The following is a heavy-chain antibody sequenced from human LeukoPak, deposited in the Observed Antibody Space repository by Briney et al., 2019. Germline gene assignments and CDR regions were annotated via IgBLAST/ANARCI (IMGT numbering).Heavy chain of an antibody. V-gene: IGHV3-23*01. D-gene: IGHD1-26*01. J-gene: IGHJ4*02. CDR3: TKHEGGGNYLPY. CDR1: GFTFSSYA. CDR2: LSDSGIST. Sequence: GGSLRLSCAASGFTFSSYAMSWVRQAPGKGLEWVSSLSDSGISTHYADSVKGRFSISRDNSKNTLYLQMNNLRAEDTAIYYCTKHEGGGNYLPYWGQGTLVTVSS.